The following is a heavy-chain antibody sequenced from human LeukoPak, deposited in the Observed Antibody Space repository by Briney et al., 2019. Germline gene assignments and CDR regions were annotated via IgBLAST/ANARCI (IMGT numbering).Heavy chain of an antibody. CDR3: ARAESVRGVFDY. J-gene: IGHJ4*02. D-gene: IGHD3-10*02. CDR1: GYTFTSYL. V-gene: IGHV1-46*01. Sequence: ASVKVSCKASGYTFTSYLMHWVRQAPGQGLEWMGIINPSGGSTSYAQKFQGRVTMTRDTSTSTVYMELSSLRSEDTAVYYCARAESVRGVFDYWGQGTLVTVSS. CDR2: INPSGGST.